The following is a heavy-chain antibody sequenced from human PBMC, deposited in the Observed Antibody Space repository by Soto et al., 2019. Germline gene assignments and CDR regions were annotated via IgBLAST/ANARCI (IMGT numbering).Heavy chain of an antibody. CDR2: IDPSDSYT. V-gene: IGHV5-10-1*01. J-gene: IGHJ6*02. CDR1: GYSFTSYL. CDR3: ASNDRNYYGMEV. D-gene: IGHD1-1*01. Sequence: PXESLKIFCKGSGYSFTSYLLIWVRQMPGKGLEWMGRIDPSDSYTNYSPSFQGHVTISADKSISTAYLQWSSLKASDTAMYYCASNDRNYYGMEVWGQGTTVTV.